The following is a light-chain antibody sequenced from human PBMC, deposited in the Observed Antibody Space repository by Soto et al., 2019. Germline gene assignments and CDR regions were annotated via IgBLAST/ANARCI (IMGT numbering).Light chain of an antibody. CDR3: SSYTSSSTYV. Sequence: QSVLTQPPSVSGSPGQSVTISCTGTSSDVGSYNRVSWYQQPPGTAPKLMIYEVSNRPSGVPYRFSGSKSGNTASLTISGLQAEEEADYYCSSYTSSSTYVFGAGTKLTVL. CDR2: EVS. V-gene: IGLV2-18*02. J-gene: IGLJ1*01. CDR1: SSDVGSYNR.